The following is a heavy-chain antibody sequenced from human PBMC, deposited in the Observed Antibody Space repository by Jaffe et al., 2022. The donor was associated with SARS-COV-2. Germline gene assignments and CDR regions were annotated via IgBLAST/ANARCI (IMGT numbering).Heavy chain of an antibody. CDR3: ARDGQTTMTLYWFFDL. J-gene: IGHJ2*01. CDR2: INTGNGDT. Sequence: QVHLVQSGAEVKKPGASVRVSCKTSGYTFTTYAMHWVRQAPGQRLEWMGWINTGNGDTKYSQKFQGRVTLTRDTSASTAYMDLNSLTSEDTAIYYCARDGQTTMTLYWFFDLWGRGTLVTVSS. CDR1: GYTFTTYA. V-gene: IGHV1-3*04. D-gene: IGHD4-17*01.